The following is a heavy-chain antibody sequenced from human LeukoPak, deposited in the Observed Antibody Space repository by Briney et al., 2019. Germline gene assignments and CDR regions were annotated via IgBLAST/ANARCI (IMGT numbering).Heavy chain of an antibody. J-gene: IGHJ4*02. CDR1: GGTFSSYA. D-gene: IGHD2-2*01. V-gene: IGHV1-69*13. CDR3: ASLGYCSSTSCPAGVY. Sequence: ASVKVSCKASGGTFSSYAISWVRQAPGQGLEWMGGIIPIFGTANYAQKFQGRVTITADESTSTAYMELSSLRSEDTAVYYCASLGYCSSTSCPAGVYWGQGTLVTVSS. CDR2: IIPIFGTA.